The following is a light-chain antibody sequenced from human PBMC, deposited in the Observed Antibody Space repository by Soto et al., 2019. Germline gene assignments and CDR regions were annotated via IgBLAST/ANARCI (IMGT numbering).Light chain of an antibody. CDR1: QSISSW. CDR3: QQYNSYSQLT. Sequence: DIQMTQSPSTLSASVGDRVTITCRASQSISSWLAWYQQKPGKAPKLLIYDASSLESGVPSRFSGSGSGTEFTLTISSLQPDDFATYYCQQYNSYSQLTLGGGTKVEIK. J-gene: IGKJ4*01. CDR2: DAS. V-gene: IGKV1-5*01.